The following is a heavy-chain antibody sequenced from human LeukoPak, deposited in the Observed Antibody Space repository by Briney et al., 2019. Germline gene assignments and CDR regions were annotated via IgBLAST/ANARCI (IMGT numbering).Heavy chain of an antibody. CDR1: GFTFSDYY. CDR2: ISSSGFTI. D-gene: IGHD6-19*01. CDR3: ARSSGWSVPVDY. J-gene: IGHJ4*02. Sequence: GGSLRLXCAASGFTFSDYYMTWIRLAPGKGLEWLSYISSSGFTIDYADSVKGRFTISRDNAKKSLDLQMNSLRAEDTAVYYCARSSGWSVPVDYWGQGTLVTVSS. V-gene: IGHV3-11*04.